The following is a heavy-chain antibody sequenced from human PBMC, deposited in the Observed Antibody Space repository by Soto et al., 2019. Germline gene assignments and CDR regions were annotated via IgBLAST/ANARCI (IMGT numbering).Heavy chain of an antibody. Sequence: PSETLSLTCAVSGVSISSYNWWSWVRQPPGKGLEWIGEIYHSGSTNYNPSLKSRVTISVDKSKNQFSLKLSSVTAADTAVYYCARASNFDSSGYYNDYWGQGTLVT. V-gene: IGHV4-4*02. CDR3: ARASNFDSSGYYNDY. J-gene: IGHJ4*02. D-gene: IGHD3-22*01. CDR1: GVSISSYNW. CDR2: IYHSGST.